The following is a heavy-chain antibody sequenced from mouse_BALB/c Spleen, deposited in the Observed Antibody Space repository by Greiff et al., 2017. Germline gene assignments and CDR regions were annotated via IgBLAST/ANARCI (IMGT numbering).Heavy chain of an antibody. J-gene: IGHJ4*01. CDR2: ISYSGST. V-gene: IGHV3-2*02. D-gene: IGHD1-1*02. CDR3: ARYYRNAMDY. Sequence: EVKLVESGPGLVKPSQSLSLTCTVTGYSITSDYAWNWIRQFPGNKLEWMGYISYSGSTSYNPSLKSRISITRDTSKNQFFLQLNSVTTEDTATYYCARYYRNAMDYWGQGTSVTVSS. CDR1: GYSITSDYA.